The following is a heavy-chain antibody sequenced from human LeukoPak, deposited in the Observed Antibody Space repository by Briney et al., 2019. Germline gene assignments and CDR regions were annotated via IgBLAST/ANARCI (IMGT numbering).Heavy chain of an antibody. CDR1: GFTFSSYA. CDR3: AKPRDSSGYSFDY. D-gene: IGHD3-22*01. CDR2: ISGSGGST. Sequence: PGGSLRLSCAASGFTFSSYAMSWVRQAPGKGLEWVSVISGSGGSTYYADSVKGRFTISRDNSKNTLYLQMNSLRAEDTAVYYCAKPRDSSGYSFDYWGQGTLVTVSS. V-gene: IGHV3-23*01. J-gene: IGHJ4*02.